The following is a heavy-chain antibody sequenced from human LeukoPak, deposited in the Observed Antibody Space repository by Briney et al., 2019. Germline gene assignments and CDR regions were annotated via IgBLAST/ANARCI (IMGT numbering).Heavy chain of an antibody. CDR3: AKDLSKLSGSYYYYYGMDV. D-gene: IGHD1-26*01. V-gene: IGHV3-23*01. CDR2: ISGSGSST. J-gene: IGHJ6*02. CDR1: GFTFSSYA. Sequence: PGGSLRLSCAASGFTFSSYAMSWVRQAPGKGLEWVSTISGSGSSTYYGDSVKGRFTISRDNSKNTLYLQMNSLRAEDTAVYYCAKDLSKLSGSYYYYYGMDVWGQGTTVTVSS.